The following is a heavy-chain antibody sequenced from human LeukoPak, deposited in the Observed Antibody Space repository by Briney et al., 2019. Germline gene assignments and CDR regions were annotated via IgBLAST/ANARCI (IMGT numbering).Heavy chain of an antibody. CDR2: INPSGGST. CDR1: GYTFTSYY. Sequence: ASVKVSCKASGYTFTSYYMHWVRQAPGQGLEWMGIINPSGGSTSYAQKFQGRVTMTRDMSTSTVYMELSSLRSEDTAVYYCARDLFTRVATGVIGDWGQGTLVTVSS. J-gene: IGHJ4*02. D-gene: IGHD5-12*01. V-gene: IGHV1-46*01. CDR3: ARDLFTRVATGVIGD.